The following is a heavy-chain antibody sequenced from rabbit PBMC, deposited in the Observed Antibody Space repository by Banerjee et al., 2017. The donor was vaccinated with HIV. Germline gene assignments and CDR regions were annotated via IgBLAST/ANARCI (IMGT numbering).Heavy chain of an antibody. D-gene: IGHD6-1*01. Sequence: QSLEESGGDLVKPGASLTLTCTASGFDFSSYYMCWVRQAPGKGLEWIACIYSGDGNTYYANWAKGRFTISKTSSTTVTLQMTSLTAADTATYFCARNAYTSGAAAYGYYKLWGPGTLVTVS. J-gene: IGHJ4*01. CDR3: ARNAYTSGAAAYGYYKL. V-gene: IGHV1S40*01. CDR1: GFDFSSYY. CDR2: IYSGDGNT.